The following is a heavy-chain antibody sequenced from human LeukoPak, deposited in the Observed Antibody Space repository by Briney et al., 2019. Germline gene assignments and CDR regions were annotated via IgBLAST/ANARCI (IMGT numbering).Heavy chain of an antibody. Sequence: ASVKVSCKASGYTFTGYYMHWVRQAPGQGLEWMGWINPNSGGTNYAQKFQGRVTMTRDTSISTAYMELSRLRSDDTAVYYCARVPYDFWSSPPFYYMDVWGKGTTVTVSS. J-gene: IGHJ6*03. CDR3: ARVPYDFWSSPPFYYMDV. CDR2: INPNSGGT. CDR1: GYTFTGYY. V-gene: IGHV1-2*02. D-gene: IGHD3-3*01.